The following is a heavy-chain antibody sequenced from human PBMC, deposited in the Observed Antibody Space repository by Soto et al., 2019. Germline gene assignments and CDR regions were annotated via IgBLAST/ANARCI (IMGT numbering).Heavy chain of an antibody. CDR1: GASITSGGSY. J-gene: IGHJ6*02. V-gene: IGHV4-31*03. CDR3: VRDRGPTLRMDV. Sequence: SETLSLTCSVCGASITSGGSYWTWIRQHPGKGLEWIGNILYSEKNYYNPSLKSRVTISLDTSKNQFSLKVNSVTAADTAVYYCVRDRGPTLRMDVWGQGTTVTVSS. D-gene: IGHD3-10*01. CDR2: ILYSEKN.